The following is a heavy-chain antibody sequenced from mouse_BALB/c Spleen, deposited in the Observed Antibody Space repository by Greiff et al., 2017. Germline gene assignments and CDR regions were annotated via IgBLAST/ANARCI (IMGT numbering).Heavy chain of an antibody. J-gene: IGHJ4*01. D-gene: IGHD1-1*01. CDR2: IWSGGST. Sequence: QVQLKESGPGLVQPSQSLSITCTVSGFSLTSYGVHWVRQSPGKGLEWLGVIWSGGSTDYNAAFISRLSISKDNSKSQVFFKMNSLQANDTAIYYCARSFLITTVVATDYAMDYWGQGTSVTVSS. V-gene: IGHV2-2*02. CDR3: ARSFLITTVVATDYAMDY. CDR1: GFSLTSYG.